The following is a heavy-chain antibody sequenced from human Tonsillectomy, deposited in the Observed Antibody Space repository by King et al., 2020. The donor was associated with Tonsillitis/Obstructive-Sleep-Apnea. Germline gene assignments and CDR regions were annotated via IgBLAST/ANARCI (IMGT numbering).Heavy chain of an antibody. D-gene: IGHD3-22*01. V-gene: IGHV3-48*03. CDR2: ISSSGSTI. J-gene: IGHJ4*02. CDR3: ARDPLLGYYDGSGD. Sequence: QLVQSGGGLVLPGGSLRLSCAASGFTFSNYEMNWVRQAPGKGLEWVSYISSSGSTIYYADSVKGRFTISRDNAKNSLYLQMNSLRAEDTAVYYCARDPLLGYYDGSGDWGQGTLVTVSS. CDR1: GFTFSNYE.